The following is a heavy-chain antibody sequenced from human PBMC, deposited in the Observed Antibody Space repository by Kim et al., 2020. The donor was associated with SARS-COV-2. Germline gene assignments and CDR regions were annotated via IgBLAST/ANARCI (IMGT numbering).Heavy chain of an antibody. J-gene: IGHJ4*02. CDR2: FDPEDGET. D-gene: IGHD4-17*01. CDR1: GYTLTELS. CDR3: ATVSATVVTHYFDY. Sequence: ASVKVSCKVSGYTLTELSMHWVRQAPGKGLEWMGGFDPEDGETIYAQKFQGRVTMTEDTSTDTAYMELSSLRSEDTAVYYCATVSATVVTHYFDYWGQGTLVTVSS. V-gene: IGHV1-24*01.